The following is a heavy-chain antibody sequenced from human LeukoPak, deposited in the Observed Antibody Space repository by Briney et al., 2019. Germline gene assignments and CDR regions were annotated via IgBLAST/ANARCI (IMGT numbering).Heavy chain of an antibody. D-gene: IGHD2-15*01. J-gene: IGHJ5*02. V-gene: IGHV3-11*04. CDR1: GFTFSDYY. Sequence: GGSLRLSCAASGFTFSDYYMSWIRQAPGKGLEWVSYISSSGSTIYYADSVKGRFTISRDNAKNSLYLQMNSLRAEDTAVYYCARVGYCSGGSCYRSWFDPRGQGTLVTVSS. CDR2: ISSSGSTI. CDR3: ARVGYCSGGSCYRSWFDP.